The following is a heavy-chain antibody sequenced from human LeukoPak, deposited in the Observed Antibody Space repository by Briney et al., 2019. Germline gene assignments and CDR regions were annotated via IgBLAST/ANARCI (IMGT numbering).Heavy chain of an antibody. D-gene: IGHD6-13*01. CDR3: ARDSAAAGTPYHYFDY. Sequence: GGSLRLSCAASGFTFDDYAMHWVRQAPGKGLEWVSGISWNSGSIGYADSVKGRFTISRDNAKNSLYLQMNSLRAEDTAVYYCARDSAAAGTPYHYFDYWGQGTLVTVSS. J-gene: IGHJ4*02. CDR2: ISWNSGSI. V-gene: IGHV3-9*01. CDR1: GFTFDDYA.